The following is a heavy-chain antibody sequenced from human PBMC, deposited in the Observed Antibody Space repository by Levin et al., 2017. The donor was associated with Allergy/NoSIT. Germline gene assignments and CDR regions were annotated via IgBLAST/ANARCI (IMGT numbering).Heavy chain of an antibody. D-gene: IGHD2-15*01. CDR1: GGSISSSSYY. V-gene: IGHV4-39*01. J-gene: IGHJ5*02. CDR3: STWTLYCSGGSCYSGWFDP. Sequence: SETLSLTCTVSGGSISSSSYYWGWIRQPPGKGLEWIGSIYYSGSTYYNPSLKSRVTISVDTSKNQFSLKLSSVTAADTAVYYCSTWTLYCSGGSCYSGWFDPWGQGTLVTVSS. CDR2: IYYSGST.